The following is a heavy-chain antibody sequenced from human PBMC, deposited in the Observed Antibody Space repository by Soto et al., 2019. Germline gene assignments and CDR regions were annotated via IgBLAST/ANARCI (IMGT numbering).Heavy chain of an antibody. V-gene: IGHV3-64*02. J-gene: IGHJ4*02. Sequence: PGGSLRLSCAASGFTFSNYHMHWVRQAPGKGLEYVSAITRDGRTTYYADSVRGRFTIFRDNSKNTLYLQMGNLRAEDMAVYYCARVFYDSGGYFYDYWGQGTLVTVSS. D-gene: IGHD3-22*01. CDR2: ITRDGRTT. CDR3: ARVFYDSGGYFYDY. CDR1: GFTFSNYH.